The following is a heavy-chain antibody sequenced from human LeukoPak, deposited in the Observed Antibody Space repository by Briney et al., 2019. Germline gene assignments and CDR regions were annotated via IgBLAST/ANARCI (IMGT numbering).Heavy chain of an antibody. V-gene: IGHV4-38-2*02. CDR3: ARDGVFRSGYYMGLNWFDP. Sequence: PSETLSLTCTVSGYSISSGYYWGWIRQPPGKGLEWIGSIYHSGSTYYNPSLKSRVTISVDPSKNQFSLKLSSVTAADTAVYYCARDGVFRSGYYMGLNWFDPWGQGTLVTVSS. CDR1: GYSISSGYY. CDR2: IYHSGST. J-gene: IGHJ5*02. D-gene: IGHD3-3*01.